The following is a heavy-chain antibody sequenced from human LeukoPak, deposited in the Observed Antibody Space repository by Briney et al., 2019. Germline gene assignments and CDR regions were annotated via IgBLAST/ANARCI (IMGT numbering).Heavy chain of an antibody. D-gene: IGHD2-2*01. CDR1: GGSISSYD. CDR2: ISYSGST. Sequence: SETLSLTCTVSGGSISSYDWSWMRQPPGKGLEWIGYISYSGSTNYNPSLKSRVTMSVDTSKNQFSLKLSSVTAADTAVYYCARGFVPAGMARYHYMDVWGKGITVTVSS. J-gene: IGHJ6*03. CDR3: ARGFVPAGMARYHYMDV. V-gene: IGHV4-59*12.